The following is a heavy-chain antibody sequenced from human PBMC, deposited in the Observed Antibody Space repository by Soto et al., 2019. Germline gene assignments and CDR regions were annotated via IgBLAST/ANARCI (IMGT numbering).Heavy chain of an antibody. Sequence: GGSLRLSCAASGFNFGVFGMHWVRQAPGRGLEWLSVLSYEGSEEYYADSVRGRFTISRDNSKNTLFLQMDSLRVDDTGVYYCALTRRSSLLEVAGPGFEYWGQGTLVTVSS. V-gene: IGHV3-30*03. D-gene: IGHD6-19*01. CDR2: LSYEGSEE. J-gene: IGHJ4*02. CDR3: ALTRRSSLLEVAGPGFEY. CDR1: GFNFGVFG.